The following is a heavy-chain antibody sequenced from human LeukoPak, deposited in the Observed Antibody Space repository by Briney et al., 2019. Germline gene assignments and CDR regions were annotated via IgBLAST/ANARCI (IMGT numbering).Heavy chain of an antibody. Sequence: GESLKISCKGSGYSFTSYWIGWVRQMPGKGLEWMGIIYPGDSDTRYSPSFQGQVTISADKSISTAYLQWSSLKASDTAMYYCARIDGGTQYYDSSGHLDYWGQGTLVTVSS. CDR2: IYPGDSDT. J-gene: IGHJ4*02. CDR3: ARIDGGTQYYDSSGHLDY. D-gene: IGHD3-22*01. CDR1: GYSFTSYW. V-gene: IGHV5-51*01.